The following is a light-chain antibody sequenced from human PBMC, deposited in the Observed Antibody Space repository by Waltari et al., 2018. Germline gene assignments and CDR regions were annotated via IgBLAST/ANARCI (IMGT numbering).Light chain of an antibody. Sequence: EIVLTQSPGTASLSPGERVTLSCRASQSVGSSSLAWYQQKPGQAPRSVIYRASRRATGFPDRCSGSGSGTDFSLTISRREPEDFAVYYCQQHGTLPATFGQGTKVEIK. CDR3: QQHGTLPAT. J-gene: IGKJ1*01. V-gene: IGKV3-20*01. CDR1: QSVGSSS. CDR2: RAS.